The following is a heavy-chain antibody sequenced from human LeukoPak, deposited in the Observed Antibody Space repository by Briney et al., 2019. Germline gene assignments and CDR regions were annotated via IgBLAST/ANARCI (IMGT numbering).Heavy chain of an antibody. J-gene: IGHJ4*02. Sequence: GGSLRLSCAASGFTFDDYGMSWVRQAPGKGLEWVSGINWNGGSTGYADSVKGRFTISRDNSKNTLYLQMNSLRAEDTAVYYCAKGPNWEPISYFDYWGQGTLVTVSS. CDR2: INWNGGST. CDR3: AKGPNWEPISYFDY. CDR1: GFTFDDYG. D-gene: IGHD1-26*01. V-gene: IGHV3-20*04.